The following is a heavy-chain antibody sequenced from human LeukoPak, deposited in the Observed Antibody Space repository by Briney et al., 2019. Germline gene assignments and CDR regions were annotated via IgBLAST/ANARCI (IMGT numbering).Heavy chain of an antibody. D-gene: IGHD3-10*01. CDR3: ATGPNIYGSGRSWYDP. V-gene: IGHV1-2*02. Sequence: ASVKVSCKASGYTFTDYYIHWVRLAPGQGPEWMGWINPNSGATNYAQKFQGRVIVTRDTSIRTVYMELTRLTSDDTAVYYCATGPNIYGSGRSWYDPWGQGTLVTVSS. CDR1: GYTFTDYY. J-gene: IGHJ5*02. CDR2: INPNSGAT.